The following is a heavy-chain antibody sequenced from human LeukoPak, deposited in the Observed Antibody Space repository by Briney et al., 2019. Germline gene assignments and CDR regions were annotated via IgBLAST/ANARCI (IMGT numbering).Heavy chain of an antibody. CDR1: GFTFSSYW. Sequence: PGGSLRLSCAASGFTFSSYWMSWVRQAPGKGLEWVANIKQDGSEKYYVDSVKGRFTISRDNAKNSLYLQMNSLRAEDTAVYYCARDNPLLWFVELLGAHFDYWGQGTLVTVSS. J-gene: IGHJ4*02. CDR2: IKQDGSEK. CDR3: ARDNPLLWFVELLGAHFDY. V-gene: IGHV3-7*01. D-gene: IGHD3-10*01.